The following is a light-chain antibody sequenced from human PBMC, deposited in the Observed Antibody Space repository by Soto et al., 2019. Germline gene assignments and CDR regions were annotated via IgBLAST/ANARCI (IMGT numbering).Light chain of an antibody. CDR3: QQRNTWPET. CDR2: DTS. J-gene: IGKJ2*01. V-gene: IGKV3-15*01. CDR1: QDIGDT. Sequence: EVVMTQSPATLSVSPGEGVTLSCRANQDIGDTLAWYQHKPGQTPRLLIYDTSTRATGVPARFSGSRSGPEFTLTISSLEPEDFAVYYCQQRNTWPETFGQGTKLEIK.